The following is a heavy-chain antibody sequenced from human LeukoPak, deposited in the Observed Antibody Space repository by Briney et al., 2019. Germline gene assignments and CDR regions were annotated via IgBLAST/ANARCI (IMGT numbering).Heavy chain of an antibody. D-gene: IGHD4-17*01. CDR3: ARNPYYGDYV. V-gene: IGHV3-30*01. Sequence: EGSLRLSCAASGFTFSSYTMHWVRQAPGTGLEWVAVISYDGNNKYYADSVKGRFTISRDNSKNTLYLQMNSLRGEDTAVYYCARNPYYGDYVWGQGTRVTVSS. J-gene: IGHJ4*02. CDR1: GFTFSSYT. CDR2: ISYDGNNK.